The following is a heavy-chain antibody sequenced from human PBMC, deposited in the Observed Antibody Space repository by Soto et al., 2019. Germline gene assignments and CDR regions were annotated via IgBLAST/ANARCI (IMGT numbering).Heavy chain of an antibody. Sequence: PSETLSLTCAVYGGSFSGYYWSWIRQPPGKGLERIGEINHSGSTNYNPSLKSRVTISVDTSKNQFSLKLSSVTAADTAVYYCARDPIWFGELFHYDYSMDVWGQGTTVTVSS. V-gene: IGHV4-34*01. CDR2: INHSGST. J-gene: IGHJ6*02. CDR1: GGSFSGYY. CDR3: ARDPIWFGELFHYDYSMDV. D-gene: IGHD3-10*01.